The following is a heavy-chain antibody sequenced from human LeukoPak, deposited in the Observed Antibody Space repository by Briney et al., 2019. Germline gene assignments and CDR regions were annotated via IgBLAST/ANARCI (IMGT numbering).Heavy chain of an antibody. D-gene: IGHD3-10*01. CDR3: ARYYYGSGSLPDY. CDR2: INPDGSST. J-gene: IGHJ4*02. CDR1: GFTFSNYW. V-gene: IGHV3-74*01. Sequence: GGSLRLSCAASGFTFSNYWMHWVRQAPGKGLLWVSRINPDGSSTTYADSVKGRFTISRDNAKNTLYLQMTSLRAEDTAVYFCARYYYGSGSLPDYWGQGTLVTVSS.